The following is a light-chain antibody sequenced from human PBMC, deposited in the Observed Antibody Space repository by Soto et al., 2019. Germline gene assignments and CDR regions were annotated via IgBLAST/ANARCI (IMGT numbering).Light chain of an antibody. CDR3: QSYDNSLTGAYV. J-gene: IGLJ1*01. Sequence: QAVVTQPPSVSGAPGQRVSISCTGSSSNIGAGFDVHWYQQLPGTAPKLLIYDNTNRPSGVPARFSGSKSGTSASLAITGLQADDEADYYCQSYDNSLTGAYVFGTGTKLTVL. V-gene: IGLV1-40*01. CDR2: DNT. CDR1: SSNIGAGFD.